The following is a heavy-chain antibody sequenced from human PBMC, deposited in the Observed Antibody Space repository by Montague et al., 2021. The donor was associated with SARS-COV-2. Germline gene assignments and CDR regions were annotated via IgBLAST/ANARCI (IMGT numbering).Heavy chain of an antibody. CDR1: GGSFSGYY. CDR3: ARLPLVSSWSRAAGYYYYGMDV. CDR2: INHSGST. Sequence: SETLSLTCAVYGGSFSGYYWSWIRQPPGKGLEWIGEINHSGSTNXNPSLKSRVTISVDTSRNQFSLRLSSVTAADTSAYYCARLPLVSSWSRAAGYYYYGMDVWGQGTTVTVSS. J-gene: IGHJ6*02. V-gene: IGHV4-34*01. D-gene: IGHD6-13*01.